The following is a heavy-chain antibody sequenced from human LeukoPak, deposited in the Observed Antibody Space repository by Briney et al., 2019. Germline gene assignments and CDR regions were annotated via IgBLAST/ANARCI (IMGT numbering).Heavy chain of an antibody. CDR3: AKRYTSGSYYFDY. CDR2: ITDSGAGT. V-gene: IGHV3-23*01. Sequence: PGGSLRLSCAASGFTFSTHAMSWVRLAPGKGLEWVSAITDSGAGTFYADSVKGRFTISRDNSKNTLYLQMNSLRAEDTAVYFCAKRYTSGSYYFDYWGQGTLVTVSS. D-gene: IGHD6-19*01. CDR1: GFTFSTHA. J-gene: IGHJ4*02.